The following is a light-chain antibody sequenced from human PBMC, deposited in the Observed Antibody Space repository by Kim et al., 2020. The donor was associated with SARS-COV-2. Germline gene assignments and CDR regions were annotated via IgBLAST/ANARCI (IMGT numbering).Light chain of an antibody. V-gene: IGKV1-9*01. CDR1: RGISSY. CDR3: QQLDTYPRVT. CDR2: AAS. J-gene: IGKJ5*01. Sequence: SVGDSVTITCRASRGISSYLALYQQKPGKAPKLLIYAASTLQNGVPSRFSGSGSGTDFTLTISGLQPKDFATYYCQQLDTYPRVTFGLGTRLEIK.